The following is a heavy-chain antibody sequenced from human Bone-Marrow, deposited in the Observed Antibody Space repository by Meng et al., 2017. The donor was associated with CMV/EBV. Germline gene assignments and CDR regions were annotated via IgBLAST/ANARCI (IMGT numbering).Heavy chain of an antibody. CDR1: GFTFSSYA. J-gene: IGHJ3*02. V-gene: IGHV3-30-3*01. Sequence: GESLKISCAASGFTFSSYAMHWVRQAPGKGLEWVAVISYDGSNKYYTDSVKGRFTISRDNSKNTLYLQMNSLRAEDTAVYYCARDRCSTSCWVGNDAFDIWGQGTMVTVSS. CDR2: ISYDGSNK. CDR3: ARDRCSTSCWVGNDAFDI. D-gene: IGHD2-2*01.